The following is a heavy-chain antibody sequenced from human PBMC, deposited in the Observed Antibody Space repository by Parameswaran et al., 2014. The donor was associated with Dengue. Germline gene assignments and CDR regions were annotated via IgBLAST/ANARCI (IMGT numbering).Heavy chain of an antibody. CDR2: IKSKTDGGTT. CDR3: TSYSPLGYCSGGSCYGEYFQH. D-gene: IGHD2-15*01. J-gene: IGHJ1*01. V-gene: IGHV3-15*01. Sequence: VRQAPGKGLEWVGRIKSKTDGGTTDYAAPVKGRFTISRDDSKNTLYLQMNSLKTEDTAVYYCTSYSPLGYCSGGSCYGEYFQHWGQGTLVTVSS.